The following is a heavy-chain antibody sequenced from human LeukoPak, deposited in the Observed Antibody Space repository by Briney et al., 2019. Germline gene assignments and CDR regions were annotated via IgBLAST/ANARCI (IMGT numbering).Heavy chain of an antibody. CDR1: GYSISSGYY. Sequence: PSETLSPTCAVSGYSISSGYYWGWIRQPPGKGLEWIGSIYHSGSTYYNPSLKSRVTISVDTSKNQFSLKLSSVTAADTAVYYCARSGYSFVDYWGQGTLVTVSS. CDR2: IYHSGST. CDR3: ARSGYSFVDY. D-gene: IGHD5-18*01. V-gene: IGHV4-38-2*01. J-gene: IGHJ4*02.